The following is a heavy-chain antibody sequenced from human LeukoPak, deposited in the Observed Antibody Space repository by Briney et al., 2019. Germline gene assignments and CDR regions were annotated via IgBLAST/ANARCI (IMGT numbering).Heavy chain of an antibody. D-gene: IGHD3-22*01. CDR2: IWYDGSNK. Sequence: GSLRLSCAASGFTFSSYGMHWVRQAPGKGLEWVAVIWYDGSNKYYADSVKGRFTISRDNSKNTLYLQMNSLRAEDTAVYYCARDQEYYYDSSGYYLDYWGQGTLVTVSS. CDR3: ARDQEYYYDSSGYYLDY. CDR1: GFTFSSYG. J-gene: IGHJ4*02. V-gene: IGHV3-33*01.